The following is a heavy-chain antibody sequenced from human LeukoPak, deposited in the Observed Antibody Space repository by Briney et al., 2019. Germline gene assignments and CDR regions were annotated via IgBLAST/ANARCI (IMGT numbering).Heavy chain of an antibody. V-gene: IGHV3-48*03. D-gene: IGHD5-12*01. CDR3: AAKGPGYGDAFDI. CDR1: GFTFSSYE. Sequence: GGSLRLSCAASGFTFSSYEMNWVRQAPGKGLEWVSHISSSGSTIYYADSVKGRFTISRDNAKNSLYLQMNSLRAEDTAVYYCAAKGPGYGDAFDIWGQGTMVTVSS. J-gene: IGHJ3*02. CDR2: ISSSGSTI.